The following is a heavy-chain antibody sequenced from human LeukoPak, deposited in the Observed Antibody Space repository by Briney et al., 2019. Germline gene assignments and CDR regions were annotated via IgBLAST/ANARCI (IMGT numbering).Heavy chain of an antibody. V-gene: IGHV4-34*01. CDR1: GVSVTDYD. Sequence: SETLSLTCAVKGVSVTDYDWSWNRQPPGKGLEWIGEISRSGRTNYSASLESRLTISVGTSKTEFSLRLTSVTVADTATYYCAKVSFDSRGHDAFDHWGQGTTVIVS. D-gene: IGHD3-22*01. CDR2: ISRSGRT. CDR3: AKVSFDSRGHDAFDH. J-gene: IGHJ3*01.